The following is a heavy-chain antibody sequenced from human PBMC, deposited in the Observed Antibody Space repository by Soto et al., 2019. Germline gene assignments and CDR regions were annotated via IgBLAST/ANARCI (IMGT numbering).Heavy chain of an antibody. D-gene: IGHD1-26*01. CDR3: ARDHLHSGSYYQYYYYGMDV. J-gene: IGHJ6*02. V-gene: IGHV3-30-3*01. CDR2: ISYDGSNK. CDR1: GFTFSSYA. Sequence: QVQLVESGGGVVQPGRSLRLSCAASGFTFSSYAMHWVRQAPGKGLEWVAVISYDGSNKYYADSVKGRFTISRDNSKNTLYLQMNSLRAEDTAVYYCARDHLHSGSYYQYYYYGMDVWGQGTTVTVSS.